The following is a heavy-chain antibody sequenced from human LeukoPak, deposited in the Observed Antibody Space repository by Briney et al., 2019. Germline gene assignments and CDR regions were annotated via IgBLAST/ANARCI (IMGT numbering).Heavy chain of an antibody. Sequence: GGTLRLSCAASGFTFSSYGMSWVRQAPGKGLEWVSAISGSGGSTYYADSVKGRFTISRDNSKNTLYLQMNSLRAEDTAVYYCAKGPIRSYWYFDLWGRGTLVTVSS. CDR1: GFTFSSYG. D-gene: IGHD5-12*01. J-gene: IGHJ2*01. CDR3: AKGPIRSYWYFDL. CDR2: ISGSGGST. V-gene: IGHV3-23*01.